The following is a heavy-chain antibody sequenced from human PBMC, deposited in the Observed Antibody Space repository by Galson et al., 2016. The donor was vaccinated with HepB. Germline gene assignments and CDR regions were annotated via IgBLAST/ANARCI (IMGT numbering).Heavy chain of an antibody. CDR1: GYRLSELS. V-gene: IGHV1-24*01. CDR2: FDPEHGET. Sequence: SVKVSCKVSGYRLSELSMHWVRQAPGKGLEWMGGFDPEHGETIFTQKFQGRVTVTESTATDTAYMDRSSLSSDDTAVYYCAAYYYVWHFDLWGRGTLVTVSS. CDR3: AAYYYVWHFDL. D-gene: IGHD3-16*01. J-gene: IGHJ2*01.